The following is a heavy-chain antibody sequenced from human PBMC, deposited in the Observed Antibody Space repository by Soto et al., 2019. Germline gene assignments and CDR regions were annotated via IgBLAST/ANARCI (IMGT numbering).Heavy chain of an antibody. J-gene: IGHJ6*02. Sequence: SLRLSCAASGFTFSSYSMNWVRQAPGKGLEWVSYISSSSSTIYYADSVKGRFTISRDNAKNSLYLQMNSLRDEDTAVYYCARDGLVVVAATRYYYYGMDVWGQGTTVTVSS. CDR2: ISSSSSTI. D-gene: IGHD2-15*01. V-gene: IGHV3-48*02. CDR3: ARDGLVVVAATRYYYYGMDV. CDR1: GFTFSSYS.